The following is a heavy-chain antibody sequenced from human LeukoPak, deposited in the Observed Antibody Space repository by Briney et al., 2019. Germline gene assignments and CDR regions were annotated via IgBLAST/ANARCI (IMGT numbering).Heavy chain of an antibody. V-gene: IGHV4-39*07. Sequence: SETLSLTCTVSGGSISSSSYYWGWIRQPPGKGLEWIGSIYYSGSTYYNPSLKSRVTISVDTSKNQFSLKLSSVTAADTAVYYCARVPAPVSSSWSPEYYYGMDVWGQGTTVTVSS. J-gene: IGHJ6*02. CDR1: GGSISSSSYY. D-gene: IGHD6-13*01. CDR3: ARVPAPVSSSWSPEYYYGMDV. CDR2: IYYSGST.